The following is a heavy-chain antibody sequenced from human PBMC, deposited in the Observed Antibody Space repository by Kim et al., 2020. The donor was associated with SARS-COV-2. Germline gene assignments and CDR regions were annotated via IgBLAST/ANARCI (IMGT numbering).Heavy chain of an antibody. CDR3: ARGPIYGDYAEVDAFDI. Sequence: SVKVSCKASGGTFSSYAISWVRQAPGQGLEWMGGIIPIFGTANYAQKFQGRVTSTADESTSTAYMELSSLRSEDTAVYYCARGPIYGDYAEVDAFDIWGQGTMVTVSS. D-gene: IGHD4-17*01. CDR1: GGTFSSYA. J-gene: IGHJ3*02. CDR2: IIPIFGTA. V-gene: IGHV1-69*13.